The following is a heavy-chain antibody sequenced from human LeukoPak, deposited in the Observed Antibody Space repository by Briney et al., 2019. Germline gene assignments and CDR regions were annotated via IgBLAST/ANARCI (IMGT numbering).Heavy chain of an antibody. CDR1: GGTFSSYA. D-gene: IGHD1-7*01. Sequence: GASVKVSCKASGGTFSSYAISWVRQAPGQGLEWMGGIIPIFGTANYAQKFQGRVTITTDESTSTAYMELSSLRSEDTAVYYCARAQTGTTDVWFDPWGQGTLVTVSS. V-gene: IGHV1-69*05. J-gene: IGHJ5*02. CDR2: IIPIFGTA. CDR3: ARAQTGTTDVWFDP.